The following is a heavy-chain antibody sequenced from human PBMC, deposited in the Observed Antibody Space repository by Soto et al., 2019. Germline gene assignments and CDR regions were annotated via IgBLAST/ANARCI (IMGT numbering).Heavy chain of an antibody. J-gene: IGHJ2*01. V-gene: IGHV3-30*18. CDR2: ISYDGSNK. Sequence: QVQLVESGGGVVQPGRSLRLSCAASGFTFSSYGMHWVRQAPGKGLEWVAVISYDGSNKYYADSVKGRFTISRDNSKITLYLQMNSLRAQDTAVYYCAKDMADYTSRSWYFDLWGRGTLVTVSS. CDR3: AKDMADYTSRSWYFDL. D-gene: IGHD4-4*01. CDR1: GFTFSSYG.